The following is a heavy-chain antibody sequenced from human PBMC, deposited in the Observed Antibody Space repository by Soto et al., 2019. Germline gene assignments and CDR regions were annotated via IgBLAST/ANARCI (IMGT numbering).Heavy chain of an antibody. CDR3: ARVQTPFTTSTSGFDI. D-gene: IGHD3-22*01. V-gene: IGHV3-21*01. J-gene: IGHJ3*02. CDR1: GFTFSTYS. CDR2: ISSSSDYI. Sequence: EVQLVESGGGLVKPGGSLRLSCAASGFTFSTYSMKWVRQAPGKGLEWSSSISSSSDYIYYADSMKGRFTISRDNAKNSLYLQMDSLRVEDTAVYYCARVQTPFTTSTSGFDIWGQGTMVTVSS.